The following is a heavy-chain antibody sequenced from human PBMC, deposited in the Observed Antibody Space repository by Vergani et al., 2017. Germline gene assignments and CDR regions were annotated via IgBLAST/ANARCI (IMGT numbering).Heavy chain of an antibody. J-gene: IGHJ3*02. CDR2: IYYSGRT. V-gene: IGHV4-34*11. D-gene: IGHD6-19*01. CDR1: GGSFSGYY. Sequence: QVQLQQWGAGLLKPSETLSLTCAVYGGSFSGYYWSWIRQPPGKGLEWIGYIYYSGRTNYNPSLKSRVTISVDTSKNQFSLMLSSVTAADTAVYYCARLAVATKYPYAFDIWGQGTMVTVSS. CDR3: ARLAVATKYPYAFDI.